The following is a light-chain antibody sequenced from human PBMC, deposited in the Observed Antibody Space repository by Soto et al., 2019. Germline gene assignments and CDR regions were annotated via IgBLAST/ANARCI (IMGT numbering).Light chain of an antibody. CDR3: MEALQTPPWT. J-gene: IGKJ1*01. V-gene: IGKV2-28*01. Sequence: DIVMTQSPLSLPVTPGEPASISCRSSQSLLHSNGYNYLDWYLQKPGQSPQLLIYFGSNRASGVPDRFRGGGSGTDFTLKISRVEAEDVGVYYCMEALQTPPWTFGQGTKVEI. CDR2: FGS. CDR1: QSLLHSNGYNY.